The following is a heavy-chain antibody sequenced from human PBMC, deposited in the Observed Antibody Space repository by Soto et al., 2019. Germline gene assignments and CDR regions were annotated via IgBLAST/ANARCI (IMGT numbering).Heavy chain of an antibody. CDR3: ARVRYCSGGSCFDY. Sequence: KTSETLSLTCAVYVGSFSGYYWIWIRQPPGKGLEWIGEINHSGSTNYNPSLKSRVTISVDTSKNQFSLKLSSVTAADTAVYYCARVRYCSGGSCFDYWGQGTLVTVSS. D-gene: IGHD2-15*01. J-gene: IGHJ4*02. CDR1: VGSFSGYY. V-gene: IGHV4-34*01. CDR2: INHSGST.